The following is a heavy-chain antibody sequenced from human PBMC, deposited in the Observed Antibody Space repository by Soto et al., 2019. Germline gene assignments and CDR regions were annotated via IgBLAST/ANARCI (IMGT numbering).Heavy chain of an antibody. CDR3: ASRTDNGLDI. CDR1: GASLRSGGYS. CDR2: SYLSGNT. V-gene: IGHV4-30-2*01. D-gene: IGHD4-17*01. Sequence: QLQLQESGSRLVKPSQTLSLTCAVSGASLRSGGYSWSWVRQPPGKGLEFIGYSYLSGNTYLNPSLKSRVSISLDDSKNHFSLRVNSVTAADTAVYYCASRTDNGLDIWGQGTLVIVSS. J-gene: IGHJ4*02.